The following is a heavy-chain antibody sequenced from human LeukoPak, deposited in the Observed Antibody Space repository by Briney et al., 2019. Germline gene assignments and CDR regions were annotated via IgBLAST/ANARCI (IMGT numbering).Heavy chain of an antibody. CDR3: ATEYYGAYNY. Sequence: GGSLRLSCAASGFTFSNAWMSWVRQAPGKGLEWVGHIKSKTAGGTTDYAEPVKGRFSISRDDSKDTVSLEMNSLKTDDTAVYYCATEYYGAYNYWGRGTLVTVSS. CDR1: GFTFSNAW. V-gene: IGHV3-15*05. J-gene: IGHJ4*02. CDR2: IKSKTAGGTT. D-gene: IGHD4-17*01.